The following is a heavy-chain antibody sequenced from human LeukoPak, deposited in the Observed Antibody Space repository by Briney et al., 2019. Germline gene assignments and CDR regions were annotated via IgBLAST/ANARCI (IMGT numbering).Heavy chain of an antibody. D-gene: IGHD6-19*01. CDR3: ATEYSSGRFDY. CDR2: INSDGSST. Sequence: RGSLRLSCAASGFTFSSYWMHWVRQAPGKGLVWVSRINSDGSSTSYADSVNGRFTISRDNAKNTLYLQMTSLRAEDTAVYYCATEYSSGRFDYWGQGTLVTVSS. J-gene: IGHJ4*02. V-gene: IGHV3-74*01. CDR1: GFTFSSYW.